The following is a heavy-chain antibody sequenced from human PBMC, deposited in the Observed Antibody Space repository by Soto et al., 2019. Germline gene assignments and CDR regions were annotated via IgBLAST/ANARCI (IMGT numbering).Heavy chain of an antibody. V-gene: IGHV4-61*01. CDR3: ARHTGYDFWSGYYYYYGMDV. D-gene: IGHD3-3*01. J-gene: IGHJ6*02. CDR2: VYHTGRT. Sequence: SETLSLTCTVSGGSFKSGSYSWSWIRQPPGKGLEWIGYVYHTGRTSYNPSLKSRVSISMDTSKNQFSLKLSSVTAADTAVYYCARHTGYDFWSGYYYYYGMDVWGQGTTVTVSS. CDR1: GGSFKSGSYS.